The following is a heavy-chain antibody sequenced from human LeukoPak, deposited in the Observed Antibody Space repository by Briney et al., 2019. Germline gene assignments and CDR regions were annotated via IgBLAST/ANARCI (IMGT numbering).Heavy chain of an antibody. J-gene: IGHJ4*02. CDR1: GYTFTSYY. D-gene: IGHD1-1*01. CDR2: INPSGGST. V-gene: IGHV1-46*01. CDR3: ARDGALGPERPPDY. Sequence: GASVTVSCKASGYTFTSYYMHWVRQAPGQGLEWMGIINPSGGSTSYAQKFQGRVTMTTDTSTSTAYMELRSLRSDDTAVYYCARDGALGPERPPDYWGQGTLVTVSS.